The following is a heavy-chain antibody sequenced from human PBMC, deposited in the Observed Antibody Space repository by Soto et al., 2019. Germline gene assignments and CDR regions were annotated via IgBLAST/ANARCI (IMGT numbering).Heavy chain of an antibody. J-gene: IGHJ6*02. Sequence: EVQLSESGGGLVQPGGSLRLSCAASGFTFSSYAMSWVRQAPGKGLEWVSAISGSGGSTYYADSVKGRFTISRDNSKNTLYLQMNSLRAEDTAVYYCAKASSSWYSNHYYGMDVWGQGTTVTVSS. CDR2: ISGSGGST. D-gene: IGHD6-13*01. CDR1: GFTFSSYA. CDR3: AKASSSWYSNHYYGMDV. V-gene: IGHV3-23*01.